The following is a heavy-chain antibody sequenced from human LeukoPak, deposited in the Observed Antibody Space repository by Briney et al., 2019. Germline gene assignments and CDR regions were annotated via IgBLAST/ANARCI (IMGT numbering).Heavy chain of an antibody. D-gene: IGHD5-24*01. CDR1: LFTLSEAW. Sequence: GGSLRLSRADSLFTLSEAWMSWVRQAPGKGLEWVSVIDSRDNTYHADSVKGRFTISRHTSKNTLYLQMNSLRAEDTADYYCARESTPLRGAFDPWGPGTLVTVSS. CDR2: IDSRDNT. V-gene: IGHV3-53*04. CDR3: ARESTPLRGAFDP. J-gene: IGHJ5*02.